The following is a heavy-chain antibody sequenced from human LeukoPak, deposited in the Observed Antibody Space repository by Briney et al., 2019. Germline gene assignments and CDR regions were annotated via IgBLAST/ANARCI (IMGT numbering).Heavy chain of an antibody. D-gene: IGHD6-19*01. Sequence: GGSLRLSCAASGFTVRSNYMSGVRQAPGKGLEWVSVIYSGGNIYYADSVKGRFTISRDNSKNTLYLQMNSLRAEDTAVYYCARAMAGTSYYFDYWGQGTLVTVSS. CDR2: IYSGGNI. CDR3: ARAMAGTSYYFDY. J-gene: IGHJ4*02. CDR1: GFTVRSNY. V-gene: IGHV3-66*01.